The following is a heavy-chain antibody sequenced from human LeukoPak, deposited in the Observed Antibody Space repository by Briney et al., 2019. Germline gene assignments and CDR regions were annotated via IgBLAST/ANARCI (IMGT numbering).Heavy chain of an antibody. J-gene: IGHJ4*02. CDR3: ASGETYYYDSSGQSFDY. CDR2: ISAYNGNT. D-gene: IGHD3-22*01. V-gene: IGHV1-18*01. CDR1: GYTFTSYG. Sequence: ASVKVSCKASGYTFTSYGISWVRQAPGQGLEWMGWISAYNGNTNYAQKLQGRVTMTTDTSTSTAYMELRSLRSDDTAVYYCASGETYYYDSSGQSFDYWGQGTLVTVSS.